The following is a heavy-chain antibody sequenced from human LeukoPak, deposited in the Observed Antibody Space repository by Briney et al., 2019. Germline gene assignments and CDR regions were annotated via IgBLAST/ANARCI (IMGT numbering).Heavy chain of an antibody. CDR3: ARGHYVFDY. J-gene: IGHJ4*02. Sequence: PSETLSLTCAVYGGSFSGYYWSWIRQPPGKGLEWIGEINHSGSTNYNPSLKSRVTISVDTSKNQFSLKLSSVTAADTAVYYCARGHYVFDYWGQGTRVPVSS. V-gene: IGHV4-34*01. CDR1: GGSFSGYY. D-gene: IGHD3-16*01. CDR2: INHSGST.